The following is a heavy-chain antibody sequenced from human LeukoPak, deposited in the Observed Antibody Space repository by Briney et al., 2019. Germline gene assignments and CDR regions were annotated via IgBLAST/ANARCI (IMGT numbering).Heavy chain of an antibody. Sequence: GGSLRLFCAASGFTFSSYAMSWVRQAPGKGLEWVSAISGSGGSTYYADSVKGRFTISRDNSKNTLYLQMNSLRAEDTAVYYCAKNIAVAGTNYYYGMDVWGKGTTVTVSS. V-gene: IGHV3-23*01. CDR3: AKNIAVAGTNYYYGMDV. CDR2: ISGSGGST. J-gene: IGHJ6*04. D-gene: IGHD6-19*01. CDR1: GFTFSSYA.